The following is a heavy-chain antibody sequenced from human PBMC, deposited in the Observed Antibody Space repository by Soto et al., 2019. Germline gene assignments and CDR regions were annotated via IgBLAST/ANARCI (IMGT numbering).Heavy chain of an antibody. D-gene: IGHD4-17*01. CDR3: ARVTMVIRDSDHFGVDV. Sequence: KTSETLSLTCLVSGFPISSTYSWGWIRQPPGKGLEWIGSISHSGTTSYSPSLTSRVSISVDTSKNQVSLKLTSVTAADTAVYFCARVTMVIRDSDHFGVDVWGQGTTVTVS. CDR1: GFPISSTYS. V-gene: IGHV4-38-2*02. J-gene: IGHJ6*02. CDR2: ISHSGTT.